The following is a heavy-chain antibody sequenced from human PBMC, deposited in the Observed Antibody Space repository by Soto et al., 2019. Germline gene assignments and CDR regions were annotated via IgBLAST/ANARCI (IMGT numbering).Heavy chain of an antibody. V-gene: IGHV4-61*01. Sequence: SETLSLTCTVSGGSVSSDSYYWSWIRQPPGKGLEWIGYIYYSGSTNYNPSLKSRVTISVDTSKNQFSLKLSSVTAADTAVYYCAGIVGTYGAFDIWGQGTMVTVSS. CDR1: GGSVSSDSYY. CDR3: AGIVGTYGAFDI. D-gene: IGHD1-26*01. J-gene: IGHJ3*02. CDR2: IYYSGST.